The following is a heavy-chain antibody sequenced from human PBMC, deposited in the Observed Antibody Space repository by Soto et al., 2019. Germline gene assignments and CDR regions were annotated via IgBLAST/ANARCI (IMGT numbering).Heavy chain of an antibody. D-gene: IGHD6-19*01. CDR1: GGSISSGNL. V-gene: IGHV4-4*02. J-gene: IGHJ5*02. CDR2: IYHTGST. Sequence: LEILSLTCAVSGGSISSGNLWSWVRQPPGKGLEWIGEIYHTGSTNYNPSLKSRVTISVDKSKNQFSLKLYSVTAADTAVYYCARDLAVAGHRGWFDPWGQGTLVTVSS. CDR3: ARDLAVAGHRGWFDP.